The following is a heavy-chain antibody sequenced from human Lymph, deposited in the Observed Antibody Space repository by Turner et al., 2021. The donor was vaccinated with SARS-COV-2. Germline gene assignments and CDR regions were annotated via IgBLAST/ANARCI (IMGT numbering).Heavy chain of an antibody. D-gene: IGHD1-26*01. CDR2: ISYDGSNK. V-gene: IGHV3-30-3*01. J-gene: IGHJ4*02. CDR1: GFTFSSYF. CDR3: ARVLLLRGMFDY. Sequence: QGQLVESGGGVVQPGRSLLLSCAASGFTFSSYFMHWVRQAPGKGLEWVAVISYDGSNKYYADSVKGRFTISRDNSKNTLYLQMNSLRAEDTAVYYCARVLLLRGMFDYWGQGTLVTVSS.